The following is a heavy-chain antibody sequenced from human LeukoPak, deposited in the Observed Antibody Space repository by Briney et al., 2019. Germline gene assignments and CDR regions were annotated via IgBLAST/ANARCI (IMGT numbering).Heavy chain of an antibody. J-gene: IGHJ4*02. CDR3: AREGAYISSWRRAIDY. V-gene: IGHV4-59*01. Sequence: TSETLSLTCTVSGGSINSYYWSWIRQPPGKGLEWIGYIYYSGSTNYNPSFKSRVTISVDTSKNQFSLKLNSVTAADTAVCYGAREGAYISSWRRAIDYWGQGTLVTVSP. CDR2: IYYSGST. D-gene: IGHD6-13*01. CDR1: GGSINSYY.